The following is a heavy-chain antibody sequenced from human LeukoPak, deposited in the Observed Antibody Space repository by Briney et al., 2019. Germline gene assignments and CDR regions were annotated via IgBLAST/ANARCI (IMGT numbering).Heavy chain of an antibody. CDR3: ARVQGYCSSATCYSEYFEH. CDR2: IYLRGDT. D-gene: IGHD2-15*01. V-gene: IGHV3-66*01. Sequence: GGSLRLSCAASGLTVSSIYMSWVRQAPGKGLEWVSSIYLRGDTYYADSVKGRFTISRDSSKNTLFLQMNSLRAEDTAVYYCARVQGYCSSATCYSEYFEHWGQGTLVIVSS. CDR1: GLTVSSIY. J-gene: IGHJ1*01.